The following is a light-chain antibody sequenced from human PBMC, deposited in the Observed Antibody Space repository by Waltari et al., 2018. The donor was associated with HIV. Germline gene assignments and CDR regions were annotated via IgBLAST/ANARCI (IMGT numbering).Light chain of an antibody. J-gene: IGLJ3*02. Sequence: QSALTQPRSMSGSPGQSVTISCSGTSSDVGAYNYVSWYQQHPGKAPKLMIYDVNKRPSGVPDRFSGAKFGNTASLTISGLQAEDEADYYCCSYTDAYTYVMFGGGTKLTVL. CDR1: SSDVGAYNY. CDR3: CSYTDAYTYVM. V-gene: IGLV2-11*01. CDR2: DVN.